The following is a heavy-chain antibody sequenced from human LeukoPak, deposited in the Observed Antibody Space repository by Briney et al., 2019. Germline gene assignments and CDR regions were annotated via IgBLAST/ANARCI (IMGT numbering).Heavy chain of an antibody. CDR2: IYDTGST. CDR1: GGSINNYY. CDR3: AREYDILTGPSNGMDV. V-gene: IGHV4-59*12. Sequence: PSETLSLTCTVSGGSINNYYWSWIRQPPGKGLEWIGCIYDTGSTNYNPSLKSRVTISVDTSKNQFSLKLSSVTAADTAVYYCAREYDILTGPSNGMDVWGQGTTVTVSS. D-gene: IGHD3-9*01. J-gene: IGHJ6*02.